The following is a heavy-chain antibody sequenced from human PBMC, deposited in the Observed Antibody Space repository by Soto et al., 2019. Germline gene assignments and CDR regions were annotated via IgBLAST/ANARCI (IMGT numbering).Heavy chain of an antibody. CDR1: GDRVSSNGAT. CDR2: TYYRSKWYH. D-gene: IGHD6-13*01. J-gene: IGHJ4*02. CDR3: GRLVGNSWIDY. Sequence: SETLSLTSTISGDRVSSNGATWNWFRQSPSRGLEWLGRTYYRSKWYHDYAVSLNGRGTINPDTSQNQFSLHLTSVTPEDTAVYYCGRLVGNSWIDYWGQGTLVTVSS. V-gene: IGHV6-1*01.